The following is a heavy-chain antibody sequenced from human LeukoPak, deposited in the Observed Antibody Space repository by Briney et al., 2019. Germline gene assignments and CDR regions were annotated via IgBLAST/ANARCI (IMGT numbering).Heavy chain of an antibody. V-gene: IGHV3-7*01. D-gene: IGHD2-21*01. Sequence: GGSLRLSCAASGFTFSRYWMTWVRQAPGKGLEWVANIKQDGSEEYYVDSVKGRFTISRDDAKNSLYLQMNSLRAEDTALYYCARGPCGGDCYDYWGQGTLVTVSS. J-gene: IGHJ4*02. CDR1: GFTFSRYW. CDR2: IKQDGSEE. CDR3: ARGPCGGDCYDY.